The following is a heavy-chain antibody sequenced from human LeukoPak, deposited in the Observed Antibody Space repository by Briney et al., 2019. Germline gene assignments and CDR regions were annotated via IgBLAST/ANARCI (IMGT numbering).Heavy chain of an antibody. V-gene: IGHV4-4*02. D-gene: IGHD2-21*02. J-gene: IGHJ3*02. Sequence: PSETLSLTCAVSGGSISSSNWWSWVRQPPGKGLEWIGEIYHSGSTNYNPSLKSRVTISVDKSKNQFSLKLSSVTAADTAVYYCARDCGGDCFDAFDIWGQGTMVTVSS. CDR3: ARDCGGDCFDAFDI. CDR1: GGSISSSNW. CDR2: IYHSGST.